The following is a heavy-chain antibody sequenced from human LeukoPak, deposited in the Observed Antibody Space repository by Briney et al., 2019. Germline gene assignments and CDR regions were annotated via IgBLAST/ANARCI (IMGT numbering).Heavy chain of an antibody. V-gene: IGHV1-2*02. J-gene: IGHJ4*02. Sequence: ASVRVSCKASGYTFTVYFIHWVRQAPGQGLEWMGWINPNSGGTKDAQKFQGRVTMTRDTSISTAYMELSRLRSDDTAVYYCARSVEQLANFDYWGQGTLVTVSS. CDR1: GYTFTVYF. D-gene: IGHD6-13*01. CDR2: INPNSGGT. CDR3: ARSVEQLANFDY.